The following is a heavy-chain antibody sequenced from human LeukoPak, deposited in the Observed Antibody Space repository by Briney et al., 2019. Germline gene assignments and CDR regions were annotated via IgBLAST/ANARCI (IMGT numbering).Heavy chain of an antibody. CDR3: ARHIPVIWSSGYYYGMDV. J-gene: IGHJ6*02. V-gene: IGHV4-59*08. CDR1: GGSISNYY. D-gene: IGHD3-3*01. Sequence: PSETLSLTCTVSGGSISNYYWSWIRQPPGKGLEWIGYISYSGSTNYNPSLRSRVAISEDTFRNQFSLRLNSVTAADTAVYYCARHIPVIWSSGYYYGMDVWGQGTTVTVSS. CDR2: ISYSGST.